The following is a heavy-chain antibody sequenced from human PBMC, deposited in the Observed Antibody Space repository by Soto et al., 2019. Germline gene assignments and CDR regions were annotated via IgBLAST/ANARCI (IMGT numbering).Heavy chain of an antibody. J-gene: IGHJ4*02. V-gene: IGHV3-74*01. D-gene: IGHD3-10*01. CDR3: ARRGIKNNGSGY. CDR2: INCDGSST. Sequence: EVQLVESGGALVQPGGSQRLSCAASGFTFSNYGMHWVRQAPGKGLVWVSHINCDGSSTTYADSVKGRFPISRDNAKDMIVLEMNSLSTEDTALDYWARRGIKNNGSGYWGQGTLVTVSS. CDR1: GFTFSNYG.